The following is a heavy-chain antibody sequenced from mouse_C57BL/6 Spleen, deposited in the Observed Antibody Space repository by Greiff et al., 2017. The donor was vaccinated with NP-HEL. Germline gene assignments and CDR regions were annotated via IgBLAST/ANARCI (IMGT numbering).Heavy chain of an antibody. Sequence: EVKLVESGGGLVQPGGSLSLSCAASGFTFTDYYMSWVRQPPGKALEWLGFIRNKANGYTTEYSASVKGRFTISRDNSQSILYLQMNALRAEDSATYYCARYKGWDVAMDYWGQGTSVTVSS. CDR1: GFTFTDYY. V-gene: IGHV7-3*01. D-gene: IGHD3-3*01. CDR2: IRNKANGYTT. CDR3: ARYKGWDVAMDY. J-gene: IGHJ4*01.